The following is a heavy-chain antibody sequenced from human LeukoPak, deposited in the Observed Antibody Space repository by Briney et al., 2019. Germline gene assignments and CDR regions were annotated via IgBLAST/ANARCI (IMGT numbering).Heavy chain of an antibody. V-gene: IGHV1-2*02. J-gene: IGHJ4*02. Sequence: ASVKVSCKASGDTFNIYAFSGVRQAPGQGLEWMGWIDPNSGGTNYAQKFQGRVTMTRDTSISTAYMELSRLRSEDTAVYYCARDNDSRDPPHFDYWGQGTLVTVSS. CDR3: ARDNDSRDPPHFDY. CDR2: IDPNSGGT. D-gene: IGHD3-16*01. CDR1: GDTFNIYA.